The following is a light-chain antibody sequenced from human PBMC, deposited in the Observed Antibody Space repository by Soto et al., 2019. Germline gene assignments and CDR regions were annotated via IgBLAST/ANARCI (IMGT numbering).Light chain of an antibody. Sequence: EIVMTQSPVTLSVSPGERATLSCRASQSVSGNLAWYQQKPGQAPRLLFYGASSRATGIPDRFSGSGSGTDFILTISRLGPDDFAVYYCQQYGRSPWTVGHGTQV. CDR2: GAS. J-gene: IGKJ1*01. CDR3: QQYGRSPWT. CDR1: QSVSGN. V-gene: IGKV3-20*01.